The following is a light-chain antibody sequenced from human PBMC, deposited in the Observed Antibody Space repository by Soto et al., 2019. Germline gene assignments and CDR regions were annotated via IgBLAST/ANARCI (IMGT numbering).Light chain of an antibody. V-gene: IGKV3-15*01. J-gene: IGKJ1*01. Sequence: EIVMTQSPATLSVSPGGRATLSCRASQSVSNNLAWYQKKPGQAPRLLIYGASTRAPGIPARFSGSGSGTEFTLTISSLQSEDFAVYYCQQYDNWWTFSQGTRVEFK. CDR1: QSVSNN. CDR3: QQYDNWWT. CDR2: GAS.